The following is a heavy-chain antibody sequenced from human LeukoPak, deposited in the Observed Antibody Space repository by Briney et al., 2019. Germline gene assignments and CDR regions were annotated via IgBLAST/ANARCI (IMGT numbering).Heavy chain of an antibody. CDR2: ISFSGVT. CDR1: GYPFTSSY. J-gene: IGHJ4*02. D-gene: IGHD3-3*01. V-gene: IGHV1-2*02. CDR3: ARDLRLFDY. Sequence: ASVKVSCKTSGYPFTSSYIQWLRQAPGQGLEWMGWISFSGVTKYAEKLRGRVTLTRDTSRATAYMELTGLTSDDTAVYYCARDLRLFDYWGQGTLVTVSS.